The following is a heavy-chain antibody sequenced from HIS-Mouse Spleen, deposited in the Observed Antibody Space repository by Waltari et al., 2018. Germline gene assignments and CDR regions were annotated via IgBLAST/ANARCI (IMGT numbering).Heavy chain of an antibody. J-gene: IGHJ4*02. V-gene: IGHV3-30-3*01. CDR3: ARDHSGWYFDY. CDR2: ISYDGSNK. CDR1: GFTFSSYA. Sequence: QVQLVESGGGVVQPGRSLRRSCAGSGFTFSSYAMHWVRQAPGKGLEWVAVISYDGSNKYYADSVKGRFTISRDNSKNTLYLQMNSLRAEDTAVYYCARDHSGWYFDYWGQGTLVTVSS. D-gene: IGHD6-19*01.